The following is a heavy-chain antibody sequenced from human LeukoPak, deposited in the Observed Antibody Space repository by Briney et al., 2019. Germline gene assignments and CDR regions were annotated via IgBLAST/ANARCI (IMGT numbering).Heavy chain of an antibody. V-gene: IGHV3-21*06. J-gene: IGHJ4*02. Sequence: GGSLRLSCAASGFTVSSNYMSWARQASGKGLEWVSSIDSSGGYMFYADSVKGRFIISRDNAKDSLYLQMNSLRVEDTAVYYCLRGDRRDYWGQGTLVTVSS. CDR2: IDSSGGYM. CDR1: GFTVSSNY. CDR3: LRGDRRDY.